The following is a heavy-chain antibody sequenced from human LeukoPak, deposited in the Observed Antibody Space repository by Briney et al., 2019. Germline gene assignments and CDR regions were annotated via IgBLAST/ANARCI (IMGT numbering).Heavy chain of an antibody. V-gene: IGHV1-18*01. J-gene: IGHJ4*02. CDR1: GYTFTSYG. CDR2: ISAYNGNT. CDR3: ARDIVVVVAAGGYDY. D-gene: IGHD2-15*01. Sequence: GASVKVSCKASGYTFTSYGISWVRQAPGQGLEWMGWISAYNGNTNYAQKLQGRVTMTTDTSTSTAYMELRSLRSDDTAVYYCARDIVVVVAAGGYDYWGQGTLVTVSS.